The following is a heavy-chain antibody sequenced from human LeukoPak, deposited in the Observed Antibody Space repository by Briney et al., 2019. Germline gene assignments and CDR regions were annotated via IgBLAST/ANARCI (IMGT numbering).Heavy chain of an antibody. D-gene: IGHD3-16*01. V-gene: IGHV3-7*01. Sequence: GGSLRLSCAASGFTFSSYAMSWVRQAPGKGLEWVANIKQDGSEKYYVDSVKGRFTISRDNAKNSLYLQMNSLRAEDTAVYYCARDWITPGAFDIWGQGTMVTVSS. CDR2: IKQDGSEK. CDR1: GFTFSSYA. CDR3: ARDWITPGAFDI. J-gene: IGHJ3*02.